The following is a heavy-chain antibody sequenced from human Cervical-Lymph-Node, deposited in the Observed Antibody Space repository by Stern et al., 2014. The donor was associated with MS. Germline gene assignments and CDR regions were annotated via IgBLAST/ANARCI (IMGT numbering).Heavy chain of an antibody. V-gene: IGHV3-33*01. CDR3: AREGGNTAEYFQH. CDR2: IWYDGSNR. D-gene: IGHD4-23*01. J-gene: IGHJ1*01. CDR1: GFTFSSSG. Sequence: VQLVESGVGVVQPGRSLRLSCAASGFTFSSSGMHWVRQAPGKGLEWLASIWYDGSNRYYADSVKGRFTISRDNSKNTLYLQMNSLRAEDTAVYYCAREGGNTAEYFQHWGQGTLVTVSS.